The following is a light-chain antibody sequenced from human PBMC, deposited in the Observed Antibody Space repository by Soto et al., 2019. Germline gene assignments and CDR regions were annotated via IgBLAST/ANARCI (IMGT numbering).Light chain of an antibody. CDR3: SSYTSSGTSV. CDR2: EVS. CDR1: SSDVGGYNF. Sequence: SVLTXPASVSGSPGQSITISCTGTSSDVGGYNFVSWYQQHPGKAPKLMIFEVSNRPSGVSNRFSGSKSGNTASLTISGLQAEDEADYYCSSYTSSGTSVFGTGTKVTVL. J-gene: IGLJ1*01. V-gene: IGLV2-14*01.